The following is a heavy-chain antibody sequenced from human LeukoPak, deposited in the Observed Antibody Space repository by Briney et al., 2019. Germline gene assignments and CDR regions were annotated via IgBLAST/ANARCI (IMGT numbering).Heavy chain of an antibody. D-gene: IGHD3-10*01. J-gene: IGHJ4*02. CDR3: ASGSLVRGVTSNY. Sequence: GGSLRLSCAGSGFIFSSYSMYWVRQGPGKGLEWVSVINTGGDYIQSADSLKGRFTISRDNAKNSLYLQMSSLRAEDTAVYYCASGSLVRGVTSNYWGQGTLVTVSS. CDR1: GFIFSSYS. V-gene: IGHV3-21*01. CDR2: INTGGDYI.